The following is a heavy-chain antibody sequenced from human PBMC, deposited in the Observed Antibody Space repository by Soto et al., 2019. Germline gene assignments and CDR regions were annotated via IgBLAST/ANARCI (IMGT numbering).Heavy chain of an antibody. D-gene: IGHD3-22*01. Sequence: QVQLVESGGGVVQPGRSLRLSCAASGFTFSSYAMHWVRQAPGKGLEWVALISYDGRDKDYADSVKGRFTISRDNSRNTLFLQMNSVRAEDTAVYYCARDYYKYYDSSGYYRTPAYWGQRTLVTVSS. V-gene: IGHV3-30*04. J-gene: IGHJ4*02. CDR2: ISYDGRDK. CDR3: ARDYYKYYDSSGYYRTPAY. CDR1: GFTFSSYA.